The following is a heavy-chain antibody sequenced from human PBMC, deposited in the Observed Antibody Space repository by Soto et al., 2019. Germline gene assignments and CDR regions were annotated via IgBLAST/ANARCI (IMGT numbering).Heavy chain of an antibody. D-gene: IGHD3-10*01. CDR2: ISSSSTPI. V-gene: IGHV3-48*02. J-gene: IGHJ4*02. CDR3: VRGAGLWGY. CDR1: GFTFSSYS. Sequence: EVPLVESGGGLVQPGGSLRLSCVGTGFTFSSYSIDWVRQAPGKGLEWISYISSSSTPIHYADSVKGRFTISRGNAKNSLSLQMNSLRDEDTAIYYSVRGAGLWGYWGQGTLCTFSS.